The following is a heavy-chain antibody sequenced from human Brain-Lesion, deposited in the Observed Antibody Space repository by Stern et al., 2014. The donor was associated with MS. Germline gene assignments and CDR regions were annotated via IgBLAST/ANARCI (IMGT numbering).Heavy chain of an antibody. J-gene: IGHJ4*02. D-gene: IGHD6-13*01. Sequence: QVQLQESGPGLVKPSGTLSLTCAVSGGSISSSNWWSWVRQSPGKGLEWIGESDHSGSTIYNPSLKSRVTVSVDQSKNRFSLTLGSVTAADTAVYFCARFPASRPHVFDSWGQGTLVTVSS. V-gene: IGHV4-4*02. CDR2: SDHSGST. CDR3: ARFPASRPHVFDS. CDR1: GGSISSSNW.